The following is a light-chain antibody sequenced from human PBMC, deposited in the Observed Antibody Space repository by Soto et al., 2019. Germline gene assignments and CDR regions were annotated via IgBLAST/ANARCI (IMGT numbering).Light chain of an antibody. CDR3: QQSYGTPIT. CDR2: DAS. CDR1: QDISDV. V-gene: IGKV1-39*01. Sequence: DIQMTQSPSALSASVGDRVTITCQASQDISDVLNWYQQQPGKAPKVLIYDASKLQTGVPSRFSGSRSGPDFTLTISSLQPEDFATYYRQQSYGTPITFGQGTRLEIK. J-gene: IGKJ5*01.